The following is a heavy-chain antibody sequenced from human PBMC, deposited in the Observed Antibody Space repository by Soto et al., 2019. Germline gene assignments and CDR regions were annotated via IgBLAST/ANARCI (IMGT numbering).Heavy chain of an antibody. J-gene: IGHJ4*02. CDR2: IIPILGIA. Sequence: SVKVFCKASGGTFSSYTISWVRQAPGQGLEWMGRIIPILGIANYAQKFQGRVTITADKSTSTAYMELSSLRSEDTAVYYCAREDIAAAGILDYWGQGTLVTVSS. D-gene: IGHD6-13*01. CDR1: GGTFSSYT. V-gene: IGHV1-69*04. CDR3: AREDIAAAGILDY.